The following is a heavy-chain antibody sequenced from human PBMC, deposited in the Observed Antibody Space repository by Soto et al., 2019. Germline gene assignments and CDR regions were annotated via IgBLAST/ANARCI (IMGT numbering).Heavy chain of an antibody. CDR3: ARDLSVGDAFDI. CDR1: GGSISSYY. D-gene: IGHD1-26*01. Sequence: SETLSLTCTVSGGSISSYYWSWIRQPPGKGLEWIGYIYYSGSTNCNPSLKSRVTISVDTSKNQFSLKLSSVTAADTAVYYCARDLSVGDAFDIWGQGTMVTVSS. CDR2: IYYSGST. J-gene: IGHJ3*02. V-gene: IGHV4-59*01.